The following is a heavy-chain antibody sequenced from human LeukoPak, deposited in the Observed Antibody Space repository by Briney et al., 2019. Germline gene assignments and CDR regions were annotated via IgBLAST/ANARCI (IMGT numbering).Heavy chain of an antibody. CDR3: ARVAAAVYY. CDR1: GFSLSDYG. D-gene: IGHD6-25*01. Sequence: PGGSLRLSCSASGFSLSDYGMNWVRQAPGKGLEWVSSISSSSSYIYYADSVKGRFTISRDNAKNSLYLQMNSLRAEDTAVYYCARVAAAVYYWGQGTLVTVSS. J-gene: IGHJ4*02. V-gene: IGHV3-21*01. CDR2: ISSSSSYI.